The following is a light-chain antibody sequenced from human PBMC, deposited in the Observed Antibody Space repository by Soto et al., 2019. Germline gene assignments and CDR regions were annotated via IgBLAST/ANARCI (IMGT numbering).Light chain of an antibody. CDR3: QQYNNRSPIT. CDR1: QSLSIN. CDR2: GAS. V-gene: IGKV3-15*01. Sequence: VVTDSRANTSVSPVEIASLSCSTSQSLSINLACYQQKPGQAPTLLIYGASTRATGIPARFSGSGSGTEFTLTISSLQSADFAVYYCQQYNNRSPITFGQGTRLEIK. J-gene: IGKJ5*01.